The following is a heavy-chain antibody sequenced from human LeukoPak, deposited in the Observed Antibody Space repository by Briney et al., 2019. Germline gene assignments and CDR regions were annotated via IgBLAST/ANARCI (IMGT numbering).Heavy chain of an antibody. CDR1: GFTFSSYA. J-gene: IGHJ4*02. V-gene: IGHV3-23*01. CDR3: ARGWSSGWF. D-gene: IGHD6-19*01. CDR2: INSSGGSS. Sequence: GGSLRLSCAASGFTFSSYAMSWVRQAPGKGLEWVSTINSSGGSSDYADSVKGRFTISRDNSKNTLYLQMNSLRAEDAAVYYCARGWSSGWFWGQGTLVTVSS.